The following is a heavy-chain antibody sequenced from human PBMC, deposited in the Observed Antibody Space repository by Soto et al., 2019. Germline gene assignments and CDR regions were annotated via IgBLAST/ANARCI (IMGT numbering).Heavy chain of an antibody. V-gene: IGHV3-7*01. J-gene: IGHJ6*04. CDR1: GFSFSDSW. D-gene: IGHD3-16*01. Sequence: ESLKISCAASGFSFSDSWMDWVRQAPGKGPEWVANIKEDGSEKNYVDSVKGRFTISRDNAKNSLYLQMNSLRAEDTAVYYCASLGRHGWGKGPTVTVSS. CDR3: ASLGRHG. CDR2: IKEDGSEK.